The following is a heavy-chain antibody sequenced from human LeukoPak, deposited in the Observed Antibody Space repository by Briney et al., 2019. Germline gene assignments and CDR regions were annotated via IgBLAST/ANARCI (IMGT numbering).Heavy chain of an antibody. D-gene: IGHD4-23*01. V-gene: IGHV3-21*01. CDR1: GFTFSSYS. CDR3: ATSTVVTSYYYYGMDV. CDR2: ISSSSSYI. J-gene: IGHJ6*02. Sequence: GGSLRLSCAASGFTFSSYSMNWVRQAPGKGLEWVSSISSSSSYIYCADSVKGRFTISRDNAKNSLYLQMNSLRAEDTAVYYCATSTVVTSYYYYGMDVWGQGTTVTVSS.